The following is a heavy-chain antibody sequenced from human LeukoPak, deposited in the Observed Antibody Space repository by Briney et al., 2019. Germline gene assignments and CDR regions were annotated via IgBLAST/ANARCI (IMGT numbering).Heavy chain of an antibody. Sequence: PGGSLRLSCAASGFTFSSYSMNWVRQAPGKGLEWVSSISSSSSYIYYADSVKGRFTISRDNAKNSLYLQMNSLRAEDTAVYYCARDLGAQLERRSYYFDYWGQGTLVTVSS. CDR3: ARDLGAQLERRSYYFDY. CDR1: GFTFSSYS. D-gene: IGHD1-1*01. CDR2: ISSSSSYI. V-gene: IGHV3-21*01. J-gene: IGHJ4*02.